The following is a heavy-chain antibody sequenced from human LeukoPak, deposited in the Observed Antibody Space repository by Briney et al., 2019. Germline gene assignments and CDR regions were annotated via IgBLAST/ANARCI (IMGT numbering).Heavy chain of an antibody. D-gene: IGHD4-17*01. CDR3: AAELYGVYTDCCTFHL. Sequence: SVKVSCKTSGFTFSTSAVQWVRQARGQRLEWIGWIIVGSGATNYAQSLQGRFTITRDMSINTAYMELSSLGSEDSAVYYCAAELYGVYTDCCTFHLWGQGTMVTVSS. CDR2: IIVGSGAT. V-gene: IGHV1-58*01. CDR1: GFTFSTSA. J-gene: IGHJ3*01.